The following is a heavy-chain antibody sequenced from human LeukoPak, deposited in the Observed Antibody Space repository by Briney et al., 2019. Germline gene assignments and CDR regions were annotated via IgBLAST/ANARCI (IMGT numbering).Heavy chain of an antibody. CDR1: GFTFSDHY. V-gene: IGHV3-72*01. CDR2: TRNKANSYTT. Sequence: GGSLRLSCAASGFTFSDHYMDWVRQAPGKGLEWVGRTRNKANSYTTEYAASVKGRFTISRDDSKNSLYLQMNSLKTEDTAVYYCARGSYSSSWYSDYWGQGTLVTVSS. J-gene: IGHJ4*02. D-gene: IGHD6-13*01. CDR3: ARGSYSSSWYSDY.